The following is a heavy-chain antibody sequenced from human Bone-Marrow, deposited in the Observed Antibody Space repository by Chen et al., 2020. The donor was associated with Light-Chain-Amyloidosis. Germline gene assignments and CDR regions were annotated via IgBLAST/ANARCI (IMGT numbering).Heavy chain of an antibody. V-gene: IGHV3-49*04. D-gene: IGHD3-3*01. CDR1: GFTFGDYA. CDR2: IRSKAYGGTT. J-gene: IGHJ5*02. Sequence: EVQLVESGGGLVQPGRSLRLSCTASGFTFGDYAMSWVRQAPGKGLEWVGFIRSKAYGGTTEYAASVKGRLTISRDDSKSIAYLQMNSLKTEDTAVYYCTRDVPSKARFLEWVGFDPWGQGTLVTVSS. CDR3: TRDVPSKARFLEWVGFDP.